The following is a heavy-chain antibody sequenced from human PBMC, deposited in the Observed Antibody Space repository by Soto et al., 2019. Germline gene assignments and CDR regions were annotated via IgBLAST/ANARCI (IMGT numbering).Heavy chain of an antibody. CDR1: GAPITWGDYS. V-gene: IGHV4-30-2*01. CDR3: ARGPQY. Sequence: PSETLSLTCAISGAPITWGDYSWNWIRQPPGKGLEWIGYIFHGGSTYYNPSLRSRVTISVDTSRNQFSLNLNPVTARDTATYFCARGPQYWGPGKLVTVSS. J-gene: IGHJ4*02. CDR2: IFHGGST.